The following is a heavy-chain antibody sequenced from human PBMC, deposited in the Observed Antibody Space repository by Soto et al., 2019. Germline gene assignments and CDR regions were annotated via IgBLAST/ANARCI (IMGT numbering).Heavy chain of an antibody. V-gene: IGHV3-33*01. Sequence: GGSLRLSCAASGFTFSSYGMHWVRQAPGKGLEWVAVIWYDGSNKYYADSVKGRFTISRDNSKNTLYLQMNSLRAEDTAVYYCAREDWKGRYIDYWGQGTLVTVSS. CDR1: GFTFSSYG. D-gene: IGHD1-1*01. CDR3: AREDWKGRYIDY. CDR2: IWYDGSNK. J-gene: IGHJ4*02.